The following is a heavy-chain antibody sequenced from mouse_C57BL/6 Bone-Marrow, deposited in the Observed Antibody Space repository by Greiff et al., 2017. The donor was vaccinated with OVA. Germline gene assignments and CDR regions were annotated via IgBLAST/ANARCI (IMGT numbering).Heavy chain of an antibody. CDR1: GFTFSDYG. Sequence: EVQLVESGGGLVKPGGSLKLSCAASGFTFSDYGMHWVRQAPEKGLEWVAYISSGSSTIYYADTVKGRFTISRDNAKNTLFLQMTRLRSEDTAMYYCASHSSNSYYYAMDYWGQGTSVTVSS. J-gene: IGHJ4*01. CDR2: ISSGSSTI. CDR3: ASHSSNSYYYAMDY. V-gene: IGHV5-17*01. D-gene: IGHD2-5*01.